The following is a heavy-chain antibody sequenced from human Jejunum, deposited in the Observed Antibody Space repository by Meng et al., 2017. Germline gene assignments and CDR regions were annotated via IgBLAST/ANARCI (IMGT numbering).Heavy chain of an antibody. J-gene: IGHJ4*02. CDR2: INPSGGST. CDR3: AKMSIATRHFDH. CDR1: GYTFTDSN. V-gene: IGHV1-46*01. Sequence: ASVKVSCKASGYTFTDSNIHWVRQAPGQGLQYMGIINPSGGSTTYAQSFQGRITMTRDTSSSTVYMELSSLRSEDTAAYYCAKMSIATRHFDHWGQGTLVTVSS. D-gene: IGHD6-6*01.